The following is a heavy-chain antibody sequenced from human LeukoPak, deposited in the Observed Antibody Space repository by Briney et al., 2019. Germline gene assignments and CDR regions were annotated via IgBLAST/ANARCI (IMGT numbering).Heavy chain of an antibody. Sequence: GGSLRLSCAASGFTFSSYGMHWVRQAPGKGLEWVAVIWYDGSNKYYADSVKGRFTISRDNSKNTVDLQMNSLRVEDTAVYYCAKEDVARELHSWGQGTLVTVSS. J-gene: IGHJ4*02. CDR2: IWYDGSNK. D-gene: IGHD2-21*01. CDR3: AKEDVARELHS. V-gene: IGHV3-30*02. CDR1: GFTFSSYG.